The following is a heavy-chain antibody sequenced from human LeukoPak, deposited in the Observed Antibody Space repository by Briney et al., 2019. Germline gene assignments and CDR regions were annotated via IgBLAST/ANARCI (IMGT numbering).Heavy chain of an antibody. D-gene: IGHD6-13*01. CDR1: GASFSSSTYY. V-gene: IGHV4-39*01. J-gene: IGHJ4*02. CDR2: IYYSGST. Sequence: PSETLSLSCTVSGASFSSSTYYWGWIRQPPGKGLEWIGSIYYSGSTYYNPSLKSRVTMSVDTSKNQFSLKLSSVTAADTAVYYCARHAGGISATGTRPFDYWGQGTLVTVSS. CDR3: ARHAGGISATGTRPFDY.